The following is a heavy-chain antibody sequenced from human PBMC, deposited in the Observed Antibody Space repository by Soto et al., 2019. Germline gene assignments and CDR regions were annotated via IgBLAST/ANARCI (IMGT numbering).Heavy chain of an antibody. V-gene: IGHV4-30-4*01. CDR1: GGSISSGDYY. CDR2: IYYSGST. D-gene: IGHD6-13*01. Sequence: SETLSLTCTVSGGSISSGDYYWSWIRQPPGKGLEWIGYIYYSGSTSYNPSLKSRVTISVDTSRNQFSLDLRSVTAADTAVYYCARDLQQLVDYYYYAMDVWGQGTTVTVSS. J-gene: IGHJ6*02. CDR3: ARDLQQLVDYYYYAMDV.